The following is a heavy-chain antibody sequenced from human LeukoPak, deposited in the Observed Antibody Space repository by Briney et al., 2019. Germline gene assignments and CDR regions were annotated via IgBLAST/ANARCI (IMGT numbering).Heavy chain of an antibody. D-gene: IGHD2-2*01. CDR2: IYYSGST. J-gene: IGHJ4*02. CDR1: GGSISSSSYY. V-gene: IGHV4-39*01. Sequence: SETLSLTCTVSGGSISSSSYYWGWIRQPPGKGLEWIGSIYYSGSTYYNPSLKSRATISVDTSKNQFSLKLSSVPAADTAVYYCARAIVVVPAAMKYFDYWGQGTLVTVSS. CDR3: ARAIVVVPAAMKYFDY.